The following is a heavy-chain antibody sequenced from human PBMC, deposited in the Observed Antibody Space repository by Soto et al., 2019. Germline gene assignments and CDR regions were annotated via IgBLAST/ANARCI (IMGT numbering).Heavy chain of an antibody. D-gene: IGHD2-8*01. CDR1: GFTFYNYV. Sequence: ESGGGLVRPGGSLRLSCAASGFTFYNYVMNWVRQAPGKGLEWVSTISGGGDGTYYADSVKGRFTISRDNSRNTVYLQMNSLRAEDTAVYYCAKKGLGSLATYCTTGDCHYAFDVWGQGTLVTVSS. CDR2: ISGGGDGT. CDR3: AKKGLGSLATYCTTGDCHYAFDV. J-gene: IGHJ3*01. V-gene: IGHV3-23*01.